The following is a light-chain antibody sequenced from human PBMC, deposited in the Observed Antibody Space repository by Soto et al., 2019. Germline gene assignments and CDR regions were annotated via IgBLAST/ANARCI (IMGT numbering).Light chain of an antibody. Sequence: EIVMTQSPATLSVSPGERSTLSCRASQSVSSNLAWYQQKPGQAPRLXXYGASTRATGIPARFSGSVSGTEFTLTIRSLQSEDFAFYYGQQYNNWPPVTFGGGTKVDTK. CDR1: QSVSSN. J-gene: IGKJ4*01. V-gene: IGKV3-15*01. CDR2: GAS. CDR3: QQYNNWPPVT.